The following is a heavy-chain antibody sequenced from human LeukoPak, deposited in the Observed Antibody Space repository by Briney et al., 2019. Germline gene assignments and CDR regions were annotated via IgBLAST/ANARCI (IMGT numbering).Heavy chain of an antibody. CDR2: IYYSGRT. J-gene: IGHJ4*02. Sequence: SGTLSLTCTVSGGSISSSDYYWGWIRQPPGKGLEWIGSIYYSGRTYYNPSLKSRVTISVDTSKNQFSLKLSSVTAADTAVYYCARTQQLVLTFDYWGQGTLVTVSS. CDR3: ARTQQLVLTFDY. D-gene: IGHD6-13*01. V-gene: IGHV4-39*07. CDR1: GGSISSSDYY.